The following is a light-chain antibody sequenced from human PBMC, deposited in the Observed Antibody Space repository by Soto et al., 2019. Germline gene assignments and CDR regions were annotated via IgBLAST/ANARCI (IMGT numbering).Light chain of an antibody. J-gene: IGKJ2*01. CDR1: QSVSSN. CDR2: GAS. Sequence: EIVMTQSPATLSVSPGERATLSCRASQSVSSNLAWYQQKPGQAPRLLIYGASTRATGIPARFSGSGSWTEFTLTISSLQSEDFAVYYCQQYNNWPVYTFGQGTKLEIK. V-gene: IGKV3-15*01. CDR3: QQYNNWPVYT.